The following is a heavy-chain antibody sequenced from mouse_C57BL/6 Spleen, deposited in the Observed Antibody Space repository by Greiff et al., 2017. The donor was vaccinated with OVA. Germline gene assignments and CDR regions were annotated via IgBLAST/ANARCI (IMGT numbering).Heavy chain of an antibody. CDR3: ASYYYGSPLLAMDY. D-gene: IGHD1-1*01. J-gene: IGHJ4*01. Sequence: QVQLQQPGAELVKPGASVKMSCKVSGYTFTSYWITWVKQRPGQGLEWIGDIYPGSGSTNYNEKFKSKATLTVDTSSSTAYMQLSSLTSEDSAVYYCASYYYGSPLLAMDYWGQGTSVTVSS. V-gene: IGHV1-55*01. CDR2: IYPGSGST. CDR1: GYTFTSYW.